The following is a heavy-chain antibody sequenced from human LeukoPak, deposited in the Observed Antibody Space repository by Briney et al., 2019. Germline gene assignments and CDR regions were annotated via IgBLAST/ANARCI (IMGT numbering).Heavy chain of an antibody. J-gene: IGHJ4*02. CDR2: IDPNSDNI. D-gene: IGHD5-18*01. V-gene: IGHV1-2*02. CDR3: ARSAYNYGYVYFDH. Sequence: WASVKVSCKASGYTFTGCFIHYVRQAPGQGLGWMGWIDPNSDNIRYSETFKDRVTMTRNTSTNTAYMELSWLRSDDTAVYYCARSAYNYGYVYFDHWGQGTLVIVSS. CDR1: GYTFTGCF.